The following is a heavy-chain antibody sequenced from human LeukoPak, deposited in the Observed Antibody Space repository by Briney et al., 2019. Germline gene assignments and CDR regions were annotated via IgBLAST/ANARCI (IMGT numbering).Heavy chain of an antibody. V-gene: IGHV3-20*04. CDR3: AKKRWLHSPFDY. D-gene: IGHD5-24*01. CDR2: INWNGGSR. J-gene: IGHJ4*02. Sequence: PGGSLRLSCAASGFNFDDYVMNWVRQAPGKGLEWVSGINWNGGSRGYADSVKGRFTISRDNAKNSLYLQMNSLRAEDTAVYYCAKKRWLHSPFDYWGQGTLVTVSS. CDR1: GFNFDDYV.